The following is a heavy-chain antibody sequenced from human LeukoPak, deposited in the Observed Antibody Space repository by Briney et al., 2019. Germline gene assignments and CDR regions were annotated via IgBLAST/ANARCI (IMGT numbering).Heavy chain of an antibody. Sequence: SETLSFTCAVYGGSFSGYYWSWIRQPPGKGLEWIGEINHSGSTNYNPSLKSRVTISVDTSKNQFSLKLSSVTAADTAVYYCARRSSSSFGYWGQGTLVTVSS. D-gene: IGHD6-6*01. J-gene: IGHJ4*02. CDR2: INHSGST. CDR1: GGSFSGYY. CDR3: ARRSSSSFGY. V-gene: IGHV4-34*01.